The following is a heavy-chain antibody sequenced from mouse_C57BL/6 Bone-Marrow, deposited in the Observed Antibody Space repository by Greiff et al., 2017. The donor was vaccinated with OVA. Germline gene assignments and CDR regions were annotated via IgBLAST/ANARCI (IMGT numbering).Heavy chain of an antibody. CDR3: ARRGGYAY. V-gene: IGHV1-9*01. CDR2: ILPGSGST. D-gene: IGHD1-1*02. CDR1: GYTFTGYW. J-gene: IGHJ2*01. Sequence: QVQLLQSGAELMKPGASVKLSCKASGYTFTGYWIEWVKQRPGHGLEWIGEILPGSGSTYYDEKFKGKATFTADKSSNTAYMQLSNLTTEDSAIYYCARRGGYAYWGQGTTLTVSA.